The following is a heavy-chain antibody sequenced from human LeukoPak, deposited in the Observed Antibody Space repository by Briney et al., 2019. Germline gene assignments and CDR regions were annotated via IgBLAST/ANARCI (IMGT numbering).Heavy chain of an antibody. V-gene: IGHV4-59*01. CDR2: IYYSGST. Sequence: SETLSLTCTVSGGFISSYYWSWIRQPPGKGLEWIGYIYYSGSTDYNPSLKSRVTISVDTSKNQFSLKLSSVTAADTAVYYCARAGTGDFWSGPVDYWGQGTLVTVSS. D-gene: IGHD3-3*01. J-gene: IGHJ4*02. CDR3: ARAGTGDFWSGPVDY. CDR1: GGFISSYY.